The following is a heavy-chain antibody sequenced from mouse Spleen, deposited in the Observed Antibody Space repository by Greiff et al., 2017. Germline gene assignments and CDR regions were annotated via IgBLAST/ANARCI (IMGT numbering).Heavy chain of an antibody. CDR2: IDPENGDT. CDR1: GFNIKDDY. J-gene: IGHJ2*01. V-gene: IGHV14-4*01. CDR3: TTLYYGYGVYFDY. D-gene: IGHD1-2*01. Sequence: EVQLQQSGAELVRPGASVKLSCTASGFNIKDDYMHWVKQRPEQGLEWIGWIDPENGDTEYASKFQGKATITADTSSNTAYLQLSSLTSEDTAVYYCTTLYYGYGVYFDYWGQGTTLTVSS.